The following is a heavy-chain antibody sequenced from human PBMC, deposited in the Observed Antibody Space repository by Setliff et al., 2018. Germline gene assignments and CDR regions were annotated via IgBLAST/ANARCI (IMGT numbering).Heavy chain of an antibody. CDR1: GASINRDY. CDR3: ARARYCSGGRCYWTWLDS. CDR2: INHSGST. D-gene: IGHD2-15*01. J-gene: IGHJ5*01. Sequence: SETLSLTCSVSGASINRDYWNWIRQPPGKGLEWIGKINHSGSTNYNPSLKSRVTISIDTSKNEFSLKLSAVTAADTAVYYCARARYCSGGRCYWTWLDSWAQGTLVTVSS. V-gene: IGHV4-59*04.